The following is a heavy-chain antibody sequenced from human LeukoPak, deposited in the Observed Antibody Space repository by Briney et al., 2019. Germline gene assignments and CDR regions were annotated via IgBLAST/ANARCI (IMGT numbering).Heavy chain of an antibody. CDR1: GYTFTGYY. CDR2: INPNSGGT. CDR3: ARGGRWTPYYYYYGMDV. Sequence: GASVKVSCKASGYTFTGYYMHWVRQAPGQGLEWMGWINPNSGGTNHAQKFQGWVTMTRDTSISTAYMELSRLRSDDTAVYYCARGGRWTPYYYYYGMDVWGKGTTVTVSS. V-gene: IGHV1-2*04. D-gene: IGHD3-16*01. J-gene: IGHJ6*04.